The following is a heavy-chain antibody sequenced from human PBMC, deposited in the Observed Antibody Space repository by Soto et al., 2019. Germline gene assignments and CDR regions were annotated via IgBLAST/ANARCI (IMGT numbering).Heavy chain of an antibody. Sequence: QVQLQESGPGLVKPSETLSLTCTVSGGSISSYYWSWIRQPPGKGLEWIGYIYYSGSTNYNPSLKSRVTISVDTSKNQFSLKLSSVTAADTAVYYRARVYGDYLDYWGQGTLDTVSS. CDR1: GGSISSYY. D-gene: IGHD4-17*01. CDR2: IYYSGST. CDR3: ARVYGDYLDY. V-gene: IGHV4-59*01. J-gene: IGHJ4*02.